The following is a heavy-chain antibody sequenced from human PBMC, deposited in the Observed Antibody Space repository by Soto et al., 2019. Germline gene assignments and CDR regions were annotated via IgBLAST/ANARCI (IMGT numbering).Heavy chain of an antibody. J-gene: IGHJ4*02. Sequence: GGSLRLSCAASGLTFSSYGMHWVRQAPGKGLEWVAVISYDGSNKYYADSVKGRFTISRDNSKNTLYLQMNSLRAEDTAVYYCAKDGDDILTGYYYDYWGQGTLVTVSS. CDR2: ISYDGSNK. CDR1: GLTFSSYG. CDR3: AKDGDDILTGYYYDY. V-gene: IGHV3-30*18. D-gene: IGHD3-9*01.